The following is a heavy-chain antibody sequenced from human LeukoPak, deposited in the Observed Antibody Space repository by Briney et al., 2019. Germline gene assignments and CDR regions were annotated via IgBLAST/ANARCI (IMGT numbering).Heavy chain of an antibody. V-gene: IGHV4-59*12. Sequence: IYYSGSTNYNPSLKRRVTISVDTSKNQFSLKLSSVTAADTAVYYCARGGWVFGYSYGLLDYWGQGTLVTVSS. D-gene: IGHD5-18*01. CDR3: ARGGWVFGYSYGLLDY. CDR2: IYYSGST. J-gene: IGHJ4*02.